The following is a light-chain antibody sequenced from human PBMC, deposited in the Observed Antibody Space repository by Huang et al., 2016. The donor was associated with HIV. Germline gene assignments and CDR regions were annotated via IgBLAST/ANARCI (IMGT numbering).Light chain of an antibody. V-gene: IGKV3-15*01. CDR2: GAS. Sequence: EVVMTQSPATLSVSPGERATLSCRASQSVSTKLAWYQHKPGQAPRLLMYGASTSATGIPARVSGRGSGTEFTLTISSLQSEDFAVYYCQHYNNWPPFTFGPGTKVDIK. CDR1: QSVSTK. J-gene: IGKJ3*01. CDR3: QHYNNWPPFT.